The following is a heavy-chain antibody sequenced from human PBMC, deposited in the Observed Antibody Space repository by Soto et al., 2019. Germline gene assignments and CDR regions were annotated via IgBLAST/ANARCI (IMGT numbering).Heavy chain of an antibody. CDR1: GYTFTSYG. V-gene: IGHV1-18*01. Sequence: QVQLVQSGAEVKKPGASVKVSCKASGYTFTSYGITWVRLAPGRGLEWMGWISTYNGHTNYAQKLQGRLTMTTDTSTSTAYMALRSLRSDDTAVYYCARVWFGESEDYWGQGTLVTVSS. J-gene: IGHJ4*02. D-gene: IGHD3-10*01. CDR2: ISTYNGHT. CDR3: ARVWFGESEDY.